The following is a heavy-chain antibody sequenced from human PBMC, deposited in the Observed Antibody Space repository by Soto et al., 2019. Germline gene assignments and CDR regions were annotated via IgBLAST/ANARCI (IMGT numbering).Heavy chain of an antibody. CDR1: GFTFSSYA. D-gene: IGHD3-22*01. Sequence: GGSLRLSCAASGFTFSSYAMSWVRQAPGKGLEWVSAISGSGVSTYYADSAKGRSTISRNNSKNTLYLHMNSLRAEDTAVYYCAKGDGNYYDSSGYYSGQNAFDIWGQGTMVTVSS. V-gene: IGHV3-23*01. CDR3: AKGDGNYYDSSGYYSGQNAFDI. J-gene: IGHJ3*02. CDR2: ISGSGVST.